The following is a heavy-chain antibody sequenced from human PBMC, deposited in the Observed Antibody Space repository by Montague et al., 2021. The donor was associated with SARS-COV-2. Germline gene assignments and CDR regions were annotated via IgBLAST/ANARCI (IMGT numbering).Heavy chain of an antibody. V-gene: IGHV4-59*01. Sequence: SETLSLTCTVSGGSISSYYWSWIRQPSGKGLEWIGYIYCSGSTNYNPSLKSRVTIPVDTSKNQFSLKLSSVTAADTAVYYCARGSGWMGNAFDIWGQGTMVTVSS. CDR3: ARGSGWMGNAFDI. CDR2: IYCSGST. D-gene: IGHD6-19*01. CDR1: GGSISSYY. J-gene: IGHJ3*02.